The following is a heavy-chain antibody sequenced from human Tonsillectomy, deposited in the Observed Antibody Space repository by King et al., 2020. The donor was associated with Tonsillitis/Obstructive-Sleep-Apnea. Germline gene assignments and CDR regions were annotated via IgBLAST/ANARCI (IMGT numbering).Heavy chain of an antibody. CDR1: GFTFDDYA. CDR2: ISWNSCRI. Sequence: VQLVESGGGLVQPGRSLRLSCAASGFTFDDYAMHWVRQAPGTGLEWVSGISWNSCRIGYAESVKGRFNITISKAKNSLYLPMNSLRAEDTALYYCAKDARISSTSCYTKNYYYYYMDVWGKGTTVTVSS. J-gene: IGHJ6*03. V-gene: IGHV3-9*01. CDR3: AKDARISSTSCYTKNYYYYYMDV. D-gene: IGHD2-2*02.